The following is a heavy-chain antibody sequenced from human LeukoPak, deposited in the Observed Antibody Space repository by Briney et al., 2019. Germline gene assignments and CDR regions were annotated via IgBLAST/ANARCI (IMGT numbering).Heavy chain of an antibody. V-gene: IGHV4-31*03. Sequence: SETLSLTCTVSGGSISSGGYYWSWIRQHPGKGLEWIGYIYYSGSTYYNPSLKSRVTISVDTSKNQFSLKLSSVTAADTAVYYCARVKTAVTAIPRGKYYFDYWGQGTLVTVSS. CDR2: IYYSGST. J-gene: IGHJ4*02. D-gene: IGHD2-21*02. CDR3: ARVKTAVTAIPRGKYYFDY. CDR1: GGSISSGGYY.